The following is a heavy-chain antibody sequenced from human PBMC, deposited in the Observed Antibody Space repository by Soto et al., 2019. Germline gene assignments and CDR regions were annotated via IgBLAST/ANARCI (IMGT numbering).Heavy chain of an antibody. V-gene: IGHV1-3*01. Sequence: ASVKVSWKASGYTFSTYAIHWVRLAPGQRLEWMGRISGGNGDTRYSQNFQGRVTISRDTSASTAYMELSSLTSEDTAVYYCARDIPRFGGWLDSWGQGTLVTAPQ. J-gene: IGHJ4*02. CDR3: ARDIPRFGGWLDS. CDR2: ISGGNGDT. D-gene: IGHD6-19*01. CDR1: GYTFSTYA.